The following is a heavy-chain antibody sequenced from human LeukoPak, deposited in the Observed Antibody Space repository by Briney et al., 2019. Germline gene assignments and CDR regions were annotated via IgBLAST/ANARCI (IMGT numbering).Heavy chain of an antibody. D-gene: IGHD3-3*01. Sequence: SETLSLTCTVSNYSISSGYFWGWIRQPPGKGLERIGSIYHSGNTYYNPSLKSRVTISVEMSNNQFSLKLSSVTAADTAVYYCARDRRGKSYYDFWSGSHYYYYMDVWGKGTTVTVSS. CDR1: NYSISSGYF. V-gene: IGHV4-38-2*02. CDR3: ARDRRGKSYYDFWSGSHYYYYMDV. J-gene: IGHJ6*03. CDR2: IYHSGNT.